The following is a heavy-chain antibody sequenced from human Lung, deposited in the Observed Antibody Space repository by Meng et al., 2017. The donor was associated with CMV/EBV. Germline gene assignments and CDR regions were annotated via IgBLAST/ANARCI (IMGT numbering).Heavy chain of an antibody. Sequence: WGSLRLXCAVSGFTFSDYYMSWISQAPGKGLEWVSYISSSGSTIYYADSVKGRFTISRDNAKNSLYLQMNSLRAEDTAVYCCARDKAYDFWSGYYYYGMDVWXQGTXVTVSS. J-gene: IGHJ6*02. V-gene: IGHV3-11*01. CDR3: ARDKAYDFWSGYYYYGMDV. CDR2: ISSSGSTI. D-gene: IGHD3-3*01. CDR1: GFTFSDYY.